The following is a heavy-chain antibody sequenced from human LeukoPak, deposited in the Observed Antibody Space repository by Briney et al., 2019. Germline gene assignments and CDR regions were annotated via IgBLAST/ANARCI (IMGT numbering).Heavy chain of an antibody. J-gene: IGHJ4*02. CDR1: GFTFSSYG. Sequence: TGGSLRLSCAASGFTFSSYGMHWVRQAPGKGLEWVALIWYDGNNKYYADSVKGRFTISRDNSKNTLYLQMNSLRAKDTALYYCARQYCSGGDCYFFDWGQGTLVTVSS. CDR3: ARQYCSGGDCYFFD. V-gene: IGHV3-33*01. D-gene: IGHD2-15*01. CDR2: IWYDGNNK.